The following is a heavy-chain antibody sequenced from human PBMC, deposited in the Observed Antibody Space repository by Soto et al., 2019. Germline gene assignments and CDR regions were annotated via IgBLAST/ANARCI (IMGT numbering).Heavy chain of an antibody. Sequence: QVQLVESGGGVVQPGGSLRLSCAASGFTFRSYGLHWVRQAPGKGLEWVAVIWFDGTYKYYSDSVKGRFTISRDDSKNTLFLQMNSLRAEDTAVYFCARGEEGTGSYYPPDYWGQGTLVTVSP. V-gene: IGHV3-33*01. CDR2: IWFDGTYK. D-gene: IGHD3-10*01. CDR3: ARGEEGTGSYYPPDY. CDR1: GFTFRSYG. J-gene: IGHJ4*02.